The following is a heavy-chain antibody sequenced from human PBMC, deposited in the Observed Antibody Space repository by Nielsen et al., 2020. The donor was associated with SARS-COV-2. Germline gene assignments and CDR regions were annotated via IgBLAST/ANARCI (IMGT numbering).Heavy chain of an antibody. CDR3: AKKHLNTRTFFYFDN. Sequence: GESLKISCVASGFSFSSYGMSWVRQAPGKGLEWVSAIRNSGDDTYYADSVKGRFTISRDDSKNTLYMQMNSLRVEDTAVYYCAKKHLNTRTFFYFDNWGQGTLVTVTS. V-gene: IGHV3-23*01. CDR1: GFSFSSYG. CDR2: IRNSGDDT. D-gene: IGHD1-26*01. J-gene: IGHJ4*02.